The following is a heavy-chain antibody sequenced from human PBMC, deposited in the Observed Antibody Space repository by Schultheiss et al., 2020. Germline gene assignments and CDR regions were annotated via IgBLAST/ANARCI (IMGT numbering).Heavy chain of an antibody. J-gene: IGHJ4*02. CDR2: IYHSGST. V-gene: IGHV4-38-2*01. CDR1: GYPTSSDYH. D-gene: IGHD4-23*01. CDR3: ARLDYSGNILDD. Sequence: SATLSLTCAVNGYPTSSDYHWGWIRQSPGKGLEWIGSIYHSGSTYYNPSLTSRVTISIDTSKNQFSLKLNSVTAADTAVYYCARLDYSGNILDDCGQGTLVNVS.